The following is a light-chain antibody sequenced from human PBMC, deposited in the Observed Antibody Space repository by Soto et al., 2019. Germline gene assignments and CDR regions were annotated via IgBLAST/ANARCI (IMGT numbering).Light chain of an antibody. V-gene: IGLV2-14*01. CDR2: DVS. CDR1: SSDVGGYNY. Sequence: QSALTQPASVSGSPGQSITISCTGTSSDVGGYNYVSWYQQHPGKAPKLMIYDVSNRPSGVYHRFSGSKSGNTASLTISGLQAEDEADYYCSSYTSSSTQVFGTGTKLTVL. J-gene: IGLJ1*01. CDR3: SSYTSSSTQV.